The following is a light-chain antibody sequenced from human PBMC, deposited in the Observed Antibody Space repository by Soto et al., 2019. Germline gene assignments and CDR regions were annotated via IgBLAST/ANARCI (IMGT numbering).Light chain of an antibody. CDR2: EVS. Sequence: QSALTQPASVSGSPGQSITISCTGTSSDVGGYNYVSWYQQHPGKAPKLMIYEVSNRPSGVSNRFSGSKSGNTASLTISGLQAEDEADYYCSSYTSSSTPDVLGNGTQVTV. CDR1: SSDVGGYNY. J-gene: IGLJ1*01. CDR3: SSYTSSSTPDV. V-gene: IGLV2-14*01.